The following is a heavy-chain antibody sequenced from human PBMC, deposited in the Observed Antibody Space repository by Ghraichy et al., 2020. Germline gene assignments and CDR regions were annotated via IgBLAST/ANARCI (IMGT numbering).Heavy chain of an antibody. Sequence: GGSLRLSCAASGFTFSSYWMSWVRQAPGKGLEWVANIKQDGSEKYYVDSVKGRFTISRDNAKNSLYLQMNSLRAEDTAVYYCARYSEDIVLMVYATGGWFDPWGQGTLVTVSS. J-gene: IGHJ5*02. V-gene: IGHV3-7*03. CDR3: ARYSEDIVLMVYATGGWFDP. D-gene: IGHD2-8*01. CDR2: IKQDGSEK. CDR1: GFTFSSYW.